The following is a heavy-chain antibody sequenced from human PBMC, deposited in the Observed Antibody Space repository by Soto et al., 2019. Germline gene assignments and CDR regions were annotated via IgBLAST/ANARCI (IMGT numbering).Heavy chain of an antibody. CDR3: ARRRAMSGGSGSYYSRGNWFDP. Sequence: SETLSLTCAVYGGSFSGYYWGWIRQPPGKGLEWIGEINHSGSTNYNPSLKSRVTISADTSKNQFSLKLSSVTAADTAVYYCARRRAMSGGSGSYYSRGNWFDPWGQGTLVTVSS. CDR1: GGSFSGYY. J-gene: IGHJ5*02. V-gene: IGHV4-34*01. D-gene: IGHD3-10*01. CDR2: INHSGST.